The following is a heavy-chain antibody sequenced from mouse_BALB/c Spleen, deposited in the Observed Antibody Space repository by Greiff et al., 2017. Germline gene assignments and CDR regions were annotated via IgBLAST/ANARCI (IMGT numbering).Heavy chain of an antibody. D-gene: IGHD1-2*01. J-gene: IGHJ1*01. CDR1: GYSITSGYY. Sequence: EVKLQESGPGLVKPSQSLSLTCSVTGYSITSGYYWNWIRQFPGNKLEWMGYISYDGSNNYNPSLKNRISITRDTSKNQFFLKLNSVTTEDTATYYCARGVTTATYWYFDVWGAGTTVTVSS. V-gene: IGHV3-6*02. CDR2: ISYDGSN. CDR3: ARGVTTATYWYFDV.